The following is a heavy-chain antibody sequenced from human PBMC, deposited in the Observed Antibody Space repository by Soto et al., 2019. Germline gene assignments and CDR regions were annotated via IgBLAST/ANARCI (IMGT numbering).Heavy chain of an antibody. V-gene: IGHV4-34*01. D-gene: IGHD4-17*01. CDR3: ARGGGPYGDYSRY. CDR1: GGSFSGYY. J-gene: IGHJ4*02. Sequence: PSETLSLTCAVYGGSFSGYYWSWIRQPPGKGLEWIGEINHSGSTNYNPSLKSRVTISVDTSKNQFSLKLSSVTAADTAVYYCARGGGPYGDYSRYWGQGTLVT. CDR2: INHSGST.